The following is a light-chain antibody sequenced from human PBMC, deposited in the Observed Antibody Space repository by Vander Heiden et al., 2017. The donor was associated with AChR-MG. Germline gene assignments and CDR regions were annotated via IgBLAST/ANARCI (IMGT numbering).Light chain of an antibody. CDR1: SSDVGGHDY. Sequence: SALPQPASVSGSPGQSLTIPCTGTSSDVGGHDYGSWFQQHPDKAPKLILYDGRSQPSGVSNRFSGSKSGNTAFLTISGLQAEDEADYYCNSYTSIRTEVFGTGTRVTVL. CDR2: DGR. J-gene: IGLJ1*01. CDR3: NSYTSIRTEV. V-gene: IGLV2-14*03.